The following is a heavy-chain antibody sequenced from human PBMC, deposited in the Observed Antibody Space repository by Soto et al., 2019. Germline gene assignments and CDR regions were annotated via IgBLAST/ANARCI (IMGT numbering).Heavy chain of an antibody. CDR1: GGSFSTYY. V-gene: IGHV4-34*01. J-gene: IGHJ3*02. D-gene: IGHD3-9*01. Sequence: TSETLSLTCVVSGGSFSTYYYNWIRQSPGKGLEWIGEINHSGSNNYSPSLKSRVTTSLDTSKNQFSLKLTSVTAADTAVYYCARGGSNDWQVAFDIWGQGTMVTVSS. CDR3: ARGGSNDWQVAFDI. CDR2: INHSGSN.